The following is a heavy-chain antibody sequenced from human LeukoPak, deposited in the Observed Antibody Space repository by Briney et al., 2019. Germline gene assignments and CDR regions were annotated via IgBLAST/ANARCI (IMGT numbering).Heavy chain of an antibody. CDR3: ARDQRYCSGGSCYPDWFDP. V-gene: IGHV1-2*02. J-gene: IGHJ5*02. D-gene: IGHD2-15*01. CDR1: GYTFTGYY. Sequence: GASVKVSCKASGYTFTGYYMHWVRQAPGQGLEWMGWISPNSGGTNYAQQFQGRVTMTRDTSISTAYMELSRPRSDDTAVYYCARDQRYCSGGSCYPDWFDPWGQGTLVTVSS. CDR2: ISPNSGGT.